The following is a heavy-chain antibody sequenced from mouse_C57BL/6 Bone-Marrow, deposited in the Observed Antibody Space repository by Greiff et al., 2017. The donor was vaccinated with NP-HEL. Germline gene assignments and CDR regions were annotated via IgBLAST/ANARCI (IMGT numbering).Heavy chain of an antibody. CDR1: GYTFTSYW. J-gene: IGHJ3*01. D-gene: IGHD2-1*01. V-gene: IGHV1-64*01. CDR2: IHPNSGST. Sequence: QVQLQQSGAELVKPGASVKLSCKASGYTFTSYWMHWVKQRPGQGLEWIGMIHPNSGSTNYNEKFKSKATLTVDKSSSTAYMQLSSLTSEDSAVYYCARSLLSWFAYWGQGTLVTVSA. CDR3: ARSLLSWFAY.